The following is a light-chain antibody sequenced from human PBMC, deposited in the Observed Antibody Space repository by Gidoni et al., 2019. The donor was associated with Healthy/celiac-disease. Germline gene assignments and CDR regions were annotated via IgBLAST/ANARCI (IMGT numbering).Light chain of an antibody. CDR2: AAS. CDR3: QQRNSYPHS. Sequence: DIELTQSPSFLSASVGDRVTITCRASQGISSYLAWYQQKPGKAPQLLIYAASTLQSGVPSRFSGSGSGTEFTLTISSLQPEDFATYYCQQRNSYPHSFGQGTKLEIK. J-gene: IGKJ2*03. V-gene: IGKV1-9*01. CDR1: QGISSY.